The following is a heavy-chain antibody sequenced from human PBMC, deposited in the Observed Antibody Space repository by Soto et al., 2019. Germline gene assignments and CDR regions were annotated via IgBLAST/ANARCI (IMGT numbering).Heavy chain of an antibody. CDR1: GFTFSSYV. Sequence: GGSLRLSCVGSGFTFSSYVMHWVRQSPGKGLECVAVISDTGSSRYYAASVEGRFTISRENSKNTLSLHMDRLRVEDTAVYYCAKDRGGDCPDNSCYFGADYWGQGTPVTVPS. D-gene: IGHD2-2*01. J-gene: IGHJ4*02. CDR2: ISDTGSSR. CDR3: AKDRGGDCPDNSCYFGADY. V-gene: IGHV3-30*18.